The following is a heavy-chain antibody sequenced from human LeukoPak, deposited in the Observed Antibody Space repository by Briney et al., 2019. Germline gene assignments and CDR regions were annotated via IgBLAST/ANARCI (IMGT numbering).Heavy chain of an antibody. CDR3: ARRSSPSGTENLDY. J-gene: IGHJ4*02. CDR1: GYRFTSYW. Sequence: GESLKISCKGSGYRFTSYWIAWVRQMPGKGLEWMGIIYPGDSDTRYSPSFQGQVTMSTDKSISTAYLQWSSLKASDTAMYYCARRSSPSGTENLDYWGQGTLVTVSS. D-gene: IGHD6-13*01. V-gene: IGHV5-51*01. CDR2: IYPGDSDT.